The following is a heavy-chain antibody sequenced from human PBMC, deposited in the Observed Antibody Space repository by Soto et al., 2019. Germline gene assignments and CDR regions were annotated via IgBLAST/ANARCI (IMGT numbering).Heavy chain of an antibody. CDR2: INPNSGGT. D-gene: IGHD3-3*01. J-gene: IGHJ6*02. V-gene: IGHV1-2*04. Sequence: ASVKVSCKASGYTFTGYYMHWVRQAPGQGLEWMGWINPNSGGTNYAQKFQGWVTMTRDTSISTAYMELSRLRSDDTAVYYCAREGGGFYVFWGGYYKFMSSPPGMDVWGQGTTVTVSS. CDR3: AREGGGFYVFWGGYYKFMSSPPGMDV. CDR1: GYTFTGYY.